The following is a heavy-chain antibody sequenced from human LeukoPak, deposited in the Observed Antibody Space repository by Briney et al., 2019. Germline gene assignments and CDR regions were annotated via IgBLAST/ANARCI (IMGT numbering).Heavy chain of an antibody. D-gene: IGHD2-2*01. Sequence: SETLSLTCTVSGGSISSSSYYWGWIRQPPGKGLEWIGEINHSGSTNYNPSLKSRVTISVDTSKNQFSLKLSSVTAADTAVYYCARRRKIVVVPAAKYNWFDPWGQGTLVTVSS. CDR3: ARRRKIVVVPAAKYNWFDP. CDR2: INHSGST. V-gene: IGHV4-39*07. J-gene: IGHJ5*02. CDR1: GGSISSSSYY.